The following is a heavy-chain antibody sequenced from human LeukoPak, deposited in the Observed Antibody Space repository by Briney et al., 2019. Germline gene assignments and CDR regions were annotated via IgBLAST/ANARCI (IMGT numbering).Heavy chain of an antibody. J-gene: IGHJ5*02. CDR3: ARASDGAEGWFDP. CDR1: GGSMNDY. CDR2: IYHSGTT. D-gene: IGHD5-24*01. Sequence: SETLSLTCTVSGGSMNDYFTWIRQPAGKGLEWIGYIYHSGTTYYNPSLKSRVTISVDRSNNQFSLKLSSVTAADTAVYYCARASDGAEGWFDPWGQGTLVTVSS. V-gene: IGHV4-30-2*01.